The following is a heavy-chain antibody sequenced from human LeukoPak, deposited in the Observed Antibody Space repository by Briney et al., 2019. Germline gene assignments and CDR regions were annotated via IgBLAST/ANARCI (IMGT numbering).Heavy chain of an antibody. D-gene: IGHD3-22*01. CDR1: GFTFSSYA. CDR3: ANYDSSGYRTGGFPSELDY. J-gene: IGHJ4*02. CDR2: ISGSGGGT. Sequence: GGSLRLSCAASGFTFSSYAMSWVRQAPGKGLEWVSAISGSGGGTYYADSVKGRFTISRDNSKNTLYLQMNSLRAEDTAVYYCANYDSSGYRTGGFPSELDYWGQGTLVTVSS. V-gene: IGHV3-23*01.